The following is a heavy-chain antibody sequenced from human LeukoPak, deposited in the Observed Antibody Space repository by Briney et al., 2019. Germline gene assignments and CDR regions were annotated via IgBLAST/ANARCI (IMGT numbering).Heavy chain of an antibody. CDR3: TTDPTYYDILTGYYQNWFDP. J-gene: IGHJ5*02. Sequence: GRSLRLSCAASVLTFSNAWMSWVSQAPGKGREWVGRIQSKTDGGTTDYAAPVEGRFPISRDDSKNTQYLKMNSLKTEDTAVYYCTTDPTYYDILTGYYQNWFDPWGQGTLVTVSP. CDR1: VLTFSNAW. CDR2: IQSKTDGGTT. D-gene: IGHD3-9*01. V-gene: IGHV3-15*01.